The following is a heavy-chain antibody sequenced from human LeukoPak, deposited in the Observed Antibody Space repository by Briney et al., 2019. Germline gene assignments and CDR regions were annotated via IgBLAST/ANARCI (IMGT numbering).Heavy chain of an antibody. D-gene: IGHD3-3*01. CDR3: ARDLKGVEYYDFWSGSPGWFDP. CDR2: IYYSGST. J-gene: IGHJ5*02. CDR1: GGSISSYY. V-gene: IGHV4-59*01. Sequence: SETLSLTCTVSGGSISSYYWSWIRQPPGKGLEWIGYIYYSGSTNYNPSLKSRVTISVDTSKNQFSLKLSSVTAADTAVYYCARDLKGVEYYDFWSGSPGWFDPWGQGTLVTVSS.